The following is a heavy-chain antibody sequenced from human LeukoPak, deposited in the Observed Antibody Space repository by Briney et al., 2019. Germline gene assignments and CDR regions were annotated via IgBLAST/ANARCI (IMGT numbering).Heavy chain of an antibody. J-gene: IGHJ4*02. V-gene: IGHV4-34*01. CDR3: ARETTGYSTGWVQVNYFDY. CDR1: GGSFSGYY. Sequence: SETLSLTCAVYGGSFSGYYWSWIRQPPGKGLEWIGEIYHSGSTNYNPSLKSRVPISVDTSKNQFSLKLSSVTAADTGVYFCARETTGYSTGWVQVNYFDYWGQGTLVTVSS. CDR2: IYHSGST. D-gene: IGHD6-19*01.